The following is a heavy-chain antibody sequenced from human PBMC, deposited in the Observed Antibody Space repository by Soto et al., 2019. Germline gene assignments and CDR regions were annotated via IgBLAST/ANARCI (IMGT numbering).Heavy chain of an antibody. CDR1: GGSISSGGYY. V-gene: IGHV4-31*03. CDR2: IYYSGST. CDR3: ATYYDSSGYFHNWFDP. D-gene: IGHD3-22*01. Sequence: SETLSLTCTVPGGSISSGGYYWSWIRQHPGKGLEWIGYIYYSGSTYYNPSLKSRVTISVDTSKNQFSLKLSSVTAADTAVYYCATYYDSSGYFHNWFDPWGQGTLVTVSS. J-gene: IGHJ5*02.